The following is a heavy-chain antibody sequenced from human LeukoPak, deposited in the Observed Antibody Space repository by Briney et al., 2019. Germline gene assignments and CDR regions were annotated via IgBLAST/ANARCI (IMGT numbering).Heavy chain of an antibody. Sequence: GGSLRLSCAAAGFTFSSYAMSWVRQGPGKGLEWVSAISGSGGSTYYADSVKGRFTISSDNSKHTLYLQMTSLRAEDTAVYYCANALIAVARPDHLIDYWGKGPLVTVSS. V-gene: IGHV3-23*01. CDR2: ISGSGGST. CDR3: ANALIAVARPDHLIDY. D-gene: IGHD6-19*01. J-gene: IGHJ4*02. CDR1: GFTFSSYA.